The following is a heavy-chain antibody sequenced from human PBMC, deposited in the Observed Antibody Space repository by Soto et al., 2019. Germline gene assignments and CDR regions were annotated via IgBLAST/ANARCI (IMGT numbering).Heavy chain of an antibody. J-gene: IGHJ6*02. D-gene: IGHD1-1*01. V-gene: IGHV4-61*08. Sequence: KTSETLSLTCTVSGGSVSSGGSYWSWIRQPPGKGLEWIGYIYYSGITNYNPSLKSRVTISVDTSKNQFSLRLSSVTAADTAVYYCARVERPYYYFAMDVWGQGTTVTVSS. CDR3: ARVERPYYYFAMDV. CDR1: GGSVSSGGSY. CDR2: IYYSGIT.